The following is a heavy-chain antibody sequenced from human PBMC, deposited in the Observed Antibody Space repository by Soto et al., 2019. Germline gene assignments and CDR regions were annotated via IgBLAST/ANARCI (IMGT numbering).Heavy chain of an antibody. CDR3: VSDRGYGHASVPYS. CDR1: GFAFSSYG. V-gene: IGHV3-30*03. D-gene: IGHD5-18*01. J-gene: IGHJ4*02. Sequence: QAQLVESGGGVVQPGRSLRLSCAASGFAFSSYGMHWVRQAPGTGLEWVAVISYDGSLQHYADSVKGRFTISRDNSKNIVRLQISCLRAEDTAVYYCVSDRGYGHASVPYSWGQGTLVSVSS. CDR2: ISYDGSLQ.